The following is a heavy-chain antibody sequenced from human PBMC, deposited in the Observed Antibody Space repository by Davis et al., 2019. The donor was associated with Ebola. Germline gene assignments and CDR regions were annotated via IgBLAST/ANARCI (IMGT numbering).Heavy chain of an antibody. J-gene: IGHJ4*02. CDR1: GDSISSGAYY. CDR3: ARGRTWGDFDY. CDR2: IYHSGST. V-gene: IGHV4-31*11. Sequence: LRLSCAVSGDSISSGAYYWSWVRQLPEKGLEWIGHIYHSGSTYYNSFLKSRVVISVDTSKNQFSLNLTFVTAADTAVYFCARGRTWGDFDYWGQETLVTVSS. D-gene: IGHD3-16*01.